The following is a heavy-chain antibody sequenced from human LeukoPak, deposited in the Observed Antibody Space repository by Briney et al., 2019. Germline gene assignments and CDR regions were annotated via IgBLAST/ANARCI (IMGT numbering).Heavy chain of an antibody. CDR3: VTTSVTHTRDP. V-gene: IGHV1-2*02. CDR1: GNGFSDFY. Sequence: ASVKVSCKASGNGFSDFYFNRVRQAPGRGLEWVGWINPHSRATHYAQRFRGRVTMEASITTGYMELNSLTSDDTAVYYCVTTSVTHTRDPWGQGTLVTVSS. CDR2: INPHSRAT. J-gene: IGHJ5*02. D-gene: IGHD5/OR15-5a*01.